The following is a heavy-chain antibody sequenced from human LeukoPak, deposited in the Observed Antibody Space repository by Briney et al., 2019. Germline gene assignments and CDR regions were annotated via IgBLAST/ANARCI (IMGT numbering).Heavy chain of an antibody. V-gene: IGHV3-30*02. CDR3: AKARYSGSPALDF. J-gene: IGHJ4*02. CDR2: TRYDESKT. D-gene: IGHD1-26*01. Sequence: PGGSLRLSCAASGLTFSNNGMHWVRQTPGKGLEWVAFTRYDESKTFYGDSVRGRFTISRDNSKNTLYLQMNSLTTDDSAVYYCAKARYSGSPALDFWGQGTLVTVSS. CDR1: GLTFSNNG.